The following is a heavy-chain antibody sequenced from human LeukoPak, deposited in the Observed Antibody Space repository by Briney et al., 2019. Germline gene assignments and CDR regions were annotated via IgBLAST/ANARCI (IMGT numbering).Heavy chain of an antibody. V-gene: IGHV4-31*03. CDR2: IYYTGFT. CDR3: ARAGLGIENYSHYMDV. Sequence: PSQTLSLTCTVSGASISSDGFYWSWIRQLPGKCLEWSGYIYYTGFTYCKPSLKSRVTMSVDTSQNQFSLRMSSMTAADTAVYYCARAGLGIENYSHYMDVWGKGTTVTVSS. J-gene: IGHJ6*03. D-gene: IGHD1-14*01. CDR1: GASISSDGFY.